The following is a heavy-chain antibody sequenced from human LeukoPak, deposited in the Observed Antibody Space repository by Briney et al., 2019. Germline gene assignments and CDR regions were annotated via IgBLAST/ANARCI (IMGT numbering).Heavy chain of an antibody. D-gene: IGHD2-2*01. V-gene: IGHV1-18*01. CDR2: ISAYNGNT. CDR3: ARVHSYCSSTSCLDY. J-gene: IGHJ4*02. CDR1: GYTFTSYG. Sequence: ASVKVSCKASGYTFTSYGISWVRQAPGQGLEWMGWISAYNGNTNYAHKLQGRVTMTTDTSTSTGYMELRSLRSDDTAVYYCARVHSYCSSTSCLDYWGQGTLVTVSS.